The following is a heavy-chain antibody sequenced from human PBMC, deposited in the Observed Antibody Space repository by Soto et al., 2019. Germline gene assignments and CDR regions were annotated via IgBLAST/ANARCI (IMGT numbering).Heavy chain of an antibody. V-gene: IGHV4-39*01. CDR1: GGSISSSYYY. Sequence: PSETLSLTCTVSGGSISSSYYYWGWIRQPPGKGLEWIGSIYYSGGTYYSPSLKSRVTMSVDTSKNQFSLKLSSVTAADTAVYYCARPSGSYLYYFDYWGQGTLVTVS. D-gene: IGHD1-26*01. CDR2: IYYSGGT. CDR3: ARPSGSYLYYFDY. J-gene: IGHJ4*02.